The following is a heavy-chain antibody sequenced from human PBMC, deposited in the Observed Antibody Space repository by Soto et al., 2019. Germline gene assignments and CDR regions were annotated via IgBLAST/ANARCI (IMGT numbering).Heavy chain of an antibody. CDR3: ATDNAAGRELYFDWPRGWFDR. D-gene: IGHD3-9*01. J-gene: IGHJ5*02. CDR2: ISSSSSST. V-gene: IGHV3-21*04. Sequence: PGGSLRLSCAASGFTFSSYSMNWFRQAPEKGLEWVSSISSSSSSTYYADSVKGRFTISRDNSKNTLYLQMNSLRAEDTAVYYCATDNAAGRELYFDWPRGWFDRWGQGSLVTVSS. CDR1: GFTFSSYS.